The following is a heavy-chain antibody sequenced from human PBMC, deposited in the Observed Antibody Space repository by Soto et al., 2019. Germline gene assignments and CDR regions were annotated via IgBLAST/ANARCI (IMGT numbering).Heavy chain of an antibody. CDR3: ARGFGSYSDF. CDR1: GYTFIDFD. V-gene: IGHV1-8*01. D-gene: IGHD2-21*01. J-gene: IGHJ4*02. CDR2: MNPNTGNT. Sequence: GASVKVSCKAYGYTFIDFDINWVRQAAGQGLEWMGWMNPNTGNTAYAQKFQGRLTLTRDTSISAGYMDLSSLTSEDTAVYYCARGFGSYSDFWAQGTLVTVSS.